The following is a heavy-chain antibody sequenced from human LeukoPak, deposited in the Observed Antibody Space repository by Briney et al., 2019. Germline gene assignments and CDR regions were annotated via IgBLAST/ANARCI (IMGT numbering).Heavy chain of an antibody. J-gene: IGHJ3*02. D-gene: IGHD4-23*01. CDR1: GFTFSSYS. V-gene: IGHV3-74*01. CDR3: ASRGVVTGAFDI. Sequence: GGSLRLSCAASGFTFSSYSMHWVRQAPGKGLVWVSRIKSDGSSTSYADSVKGRFTISRDNAKNTLYLQMNSLRAEDTAVYYCASRGVVTGAFDIWGQGTMVTVSS. CDR2: IKSDGSST.